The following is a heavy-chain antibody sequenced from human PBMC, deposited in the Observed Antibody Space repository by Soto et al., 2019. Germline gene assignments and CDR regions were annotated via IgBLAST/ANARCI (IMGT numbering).Heavy chain of an antibody. Sequence: QVHLVQSGAAVKKPGSSVKVSCKTSGGSFNNYAVSWVRQAPGQGLEWMGGIIPNVDTPNYAQKFQDRVTIFADESTSTVDMELRRLRSNDTAVYSCAVAMFREMRIFESSGMHVWGQGTPVIVSS. J-gene: IGHJ6*02. CDR2: IIPNVDTP. CDR3: AVAMFREMRIFESSGMHV. D-gene: IGHD2-21*01. CDR1: GGSFNNYA. V-gene: IGHV1-69*01.